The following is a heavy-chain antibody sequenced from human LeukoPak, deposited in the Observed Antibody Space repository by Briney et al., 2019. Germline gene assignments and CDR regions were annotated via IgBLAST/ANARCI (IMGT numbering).Heavy chain of an antibody. J-gene: IGHJ4*02. CDR1: GGSISSYY. V-gene: IGHV4-59*08. Sequence: PSETLSLTCTVSGGSISSYYWSWIRQPPGKGLEWIGYIYYSGSTNHNPSLKSRGTISVDTSKNQFSLKLNSVTATDTAVYYCARHYGPWGQGTLVTVSS. CDR2: IYYSGST. CDR3: ARHYGP. D-gene: IGHD3-10*01.